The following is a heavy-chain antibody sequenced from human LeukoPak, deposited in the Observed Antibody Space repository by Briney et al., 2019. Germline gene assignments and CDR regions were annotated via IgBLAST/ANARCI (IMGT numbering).Heavy chain of an antibody. CDR2: INSGGDTT. CDR1: GFTFNNHA. J-gene: IGHJ4*02. V-gene: IGHV3-23*01. CDR3: AESDCGTIGCKVLDY. Sequence: PGGSLRLSCEASGFTFNNHAMSWVRQPPGKGLEWVSAINSGGDTTAYADFVRGRFTISRDNSKNTLSLQLNTLGADDTAIYYCAESDCGTIGCKVLDYWGQGTLVTVSS. D-gene: IGHD2-21*01.